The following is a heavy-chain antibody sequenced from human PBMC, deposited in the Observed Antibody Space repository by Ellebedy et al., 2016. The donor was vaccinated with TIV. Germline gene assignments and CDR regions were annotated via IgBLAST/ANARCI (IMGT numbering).Heavy chain of an antibody. J-gene: IGHJ4*02. Sequence: PGGSLRLSCAASGFTFSSYGMHWVRQAQGKGLEWVAVIWYDGSNKYYADSVKGRFTISSDASKNTLYLQMNSLNTEDTAVYYCTTARNFDYWGQGTLVTVSS. CDR2: IWYDGSNK. CDR3: TTARNFDY. V-gene: IGHV3-33*01. CDR1: GFTFSSYG.